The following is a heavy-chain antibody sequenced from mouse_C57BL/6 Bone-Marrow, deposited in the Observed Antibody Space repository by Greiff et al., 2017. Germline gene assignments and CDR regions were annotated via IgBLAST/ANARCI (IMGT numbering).Heavy chain of an antibody. V-gene: IGHV1-72*01. Sequence: QVHVKQSGAELVKPGASVKLSCKASGYTFTSYWMHWVKQRPGRGLEWIGRIDPNSGGTKYNEKFKSKATLTVDKPSSTAYMQLSSLTSEGSAVYYCAREGSYCYGSIAWFAYWGQGTLVTVSA. J-gene: IGHJ3*01. CDR1: GYTFTSYW. CDR3: AREGSYCYGSIAWFAY. CDR2: IDPNSGGT. D-gene: IGHD1-1*01.